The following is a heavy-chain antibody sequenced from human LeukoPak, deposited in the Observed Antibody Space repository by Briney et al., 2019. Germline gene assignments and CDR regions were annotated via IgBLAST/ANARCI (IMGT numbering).Heavy chain of an antibody. J-gene: IGHJ6*03. CDR1: GDTFSSFA. V-gene: IGHV1-58*01. CDR2: IVVGSGNT. D-gene: IGHD5-12*01. Sequence: GASVKVSCKASGDTFSSFAVSWVRQAPGQGLEWIGWIVVGSGNTNYAQKFQERVTITRDMSTSTAYMELSSLRSEDTAVYYCAADTHPNSGYGYYMDVWRKGTTVTISS. CDR3: AADTHPNSGYGYYMDV.